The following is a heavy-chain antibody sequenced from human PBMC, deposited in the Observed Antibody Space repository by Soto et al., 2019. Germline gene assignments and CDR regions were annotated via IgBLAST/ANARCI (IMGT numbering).Heavy chain of an antibody. J-gene: IGHJ4*02. D-gene: IGHD1-26*01. V-gene: IGHV4-34*01. CDR3: ARGLITGSQYSGRWYYFDS. Sequence: PSETLSLTCDVYGGSFSGYIWTWIRQTPGKGLQWIGQINHSGSANYNPSLKSRVTISVHTSNSQFSLELSSVTAADTAVYYCARGLITGSQYSGRWYYFDSRGQGTQVTLSS. CDR1: GGSFSGYI. CDR2: INHSGSA.